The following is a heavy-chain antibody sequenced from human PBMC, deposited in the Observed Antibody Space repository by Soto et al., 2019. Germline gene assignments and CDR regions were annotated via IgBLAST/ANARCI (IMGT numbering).Heavy chain of an antibody. Sequence: ASLKVSCKASGDTVTVYYIHWVRQAPGQGLEWMGWINPNSGATNYAQKFQGRVTMTRDTSISTAYMDLSRLRSDDTAVYYCAGGVLSGTYYNWFDPWGQGTLVTVSS. CDR2: INPNSGAT. D-gene: IGHD1-26*01. J-gene: IGHJ5*02. V-gene: IGHV1-2*02. CDR1: GDTVTVYY. CDR3: AGGVLSGTYYNWFDP.